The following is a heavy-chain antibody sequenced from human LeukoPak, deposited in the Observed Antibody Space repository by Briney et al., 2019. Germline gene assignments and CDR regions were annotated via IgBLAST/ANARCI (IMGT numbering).Heavy chain of an antibody. V-gene: IGHV4-59*08. J-gene: IGHJ4*02. CDR1: GGSISSYY. D-gene: IGHD1-14*01. CDR2: IKYSGST. CDR3: ARQHSPGYFDY. Sequence: QASETLSLTCTVSGGSISSYYWSWIRQPPGKGLEWIGYIKYSGSTNSNPSLKSRLAMSVDTSKNQFSVKLTSVTAADTAVYYCARQHSPGYFDYWGQGTLVTVSS.